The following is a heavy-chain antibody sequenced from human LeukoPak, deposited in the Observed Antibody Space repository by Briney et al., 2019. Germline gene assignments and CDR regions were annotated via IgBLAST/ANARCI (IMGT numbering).Heavy chain of an antibody. CDR2: IISDGSST. Sequence: GGSLTLSCAASGFTFSTYWMHWVRQAPGKGLVWVSRIISDGSSTTYADFVKGRFTISRDNAKNTLYLQMNRLRAEDTAAYFCGRVKSAWWSFDSWGQGTPVTVSS. D-gene: IGHD2-8*02. J-gene: IGHJ4*02. V-gene: IGHV3-74*01. CDR1: GFTFSTYW. CDR3: GRVKSAWWSFDS.